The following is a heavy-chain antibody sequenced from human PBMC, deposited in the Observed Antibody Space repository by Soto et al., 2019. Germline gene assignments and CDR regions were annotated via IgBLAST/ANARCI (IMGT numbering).Heavy chain of an antibody. CDR1: GDTFSSCA. CDR3: ARELRDSSSSYYYYGMDV. J-gene: IGHJ6*02. V-gene: IGHV1-69*13. D-gene: IGHD6-6*01. Sequence: VRVSCKASGDTFSSCANSWVRHARGQGLEGMGGIIPILGTANYAQKFQGRVTITADESTSTAYMELSSLRSEDTAVYYCARELRDSSSSYYYYGMDVWGQGTTVTVS. CDR2: IIPILGTA.